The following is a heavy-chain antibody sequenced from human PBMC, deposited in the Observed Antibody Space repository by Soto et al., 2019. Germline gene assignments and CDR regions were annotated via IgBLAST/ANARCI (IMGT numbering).Heavy chain of an antibody. CDR2: IYSGGST. J-gene: IGHJ4*02. CDR3: ARDPYYYDSSGQPY. D-gene: IGHD3-22*01. Sequence: EVQLVESGGGLIQPGGSLRVSCAASGSTVSRSYMSWVRQAPGKGLEWVSVIYSGGSTNYADSVKGRFTISRDNSKNTLYLQMNSLRVEDTAVYYCARDPYYYDSSGQPYWGQGTLVTVSS. V-gene: IGHV3-53*01. CDR1: GSTVSRSY.